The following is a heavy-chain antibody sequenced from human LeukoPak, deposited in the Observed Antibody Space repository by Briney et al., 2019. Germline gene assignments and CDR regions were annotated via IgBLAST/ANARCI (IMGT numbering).Heavy chain of an antibody. Sequence: PGGSLRLSCAASGFSFSNYWMHWVRQAPGKGLVWVSRINPDGSTTTYADSVKGRFTISRDNTKKTLYLQMNSLRVEDTAVYYCFRLGYDTFDIWGQGTMVTVSS. V-gene: IGHV3-74*01. J-gene: IGHJ3*02. CDR3: FRLGYDTFDI. CDR2: INPDGSTT. D-gene: IGHD5/OR15-5a*01. CDR1: GFSFSNYW.